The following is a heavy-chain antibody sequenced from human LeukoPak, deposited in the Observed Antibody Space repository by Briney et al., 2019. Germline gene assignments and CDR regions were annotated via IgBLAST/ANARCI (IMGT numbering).Heavy chain of an antibody. CDR2: INPDSGGT. D-gene: IGHD1-26*01. V-gene: IGHV1-2*02. J-gene: IGHJ4*02. Sequence: EAAVKVSCKASGYPFTGYYLHWVRQAPGQGLEWMGWINPDSGGTNYAQKFQGRVTMTRDTSTSTAYMELSSLRSDDTAVYYCARVLEWELLRDWGQGILVTVSS. CDR3: ARVLEWELLRD. CDR1: GYPFTGYY.